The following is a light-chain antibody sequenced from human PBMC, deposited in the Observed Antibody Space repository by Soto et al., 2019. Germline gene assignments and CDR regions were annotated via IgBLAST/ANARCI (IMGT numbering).Light chain of an antibody. CDR2: EVS. CDR1: SRDVGDYNY. Sequence: QSALTQPPSASGTPGQSVTIPCTGTSRDVGDYNYVSWYQQHPGKAPKLVIYEVSRRPSGVPDRFSGSKSGNTASLTVSGLQAEDEADYYCSSNAGSNNLVFGGGTKLTVL. V-gene: IGLV2-8*01. J-gene: IGLJ2*01. CDR3: SSNAGSNNLV.